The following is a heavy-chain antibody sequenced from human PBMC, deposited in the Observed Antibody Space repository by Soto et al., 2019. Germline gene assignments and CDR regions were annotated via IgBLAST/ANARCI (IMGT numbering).Heavy chain of an antibody. V-gene: IGHV3-66*01. Sequence: EVQLVESGGGLVQPGGSLRLSCAASGFTVSSNYMSWVRQAPGKGLEWVSVICSGGSTYYADSVKGRFTISRDNSKNTLYLQMNSLRAADTAVYYWASNAIQLWSGYLDYWGQGTLVTVSS. CDR2: ICSGGST. CDR3: ASNAIQLWSGYLDY. CDR1: GFTVSSNY. J-gene: IGHJ4*02. D-gene: IGHD5-18*01.